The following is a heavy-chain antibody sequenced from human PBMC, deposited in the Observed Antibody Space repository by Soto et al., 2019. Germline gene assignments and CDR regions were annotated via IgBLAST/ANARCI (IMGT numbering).Heavy chain of an antibody. CDR2: IYYSGST. D-gene: IGHD4-17*01. Sequence: PSETLSLTCTVSGGSISSSSYYWGWIRQPPGKGLEWIGSIYYSGSTYYNPSLKSRVTISVDTSKNQFSLKLSSVTAADTAVYYCARLTTVTTYWFDPWGQGTLVPVAS. V-gene: IGHV4-39*01. CDR3: ARLTTVTTYWFDP. CDR1: GGSISSSSYY. J-gene: IGHJ5*02.